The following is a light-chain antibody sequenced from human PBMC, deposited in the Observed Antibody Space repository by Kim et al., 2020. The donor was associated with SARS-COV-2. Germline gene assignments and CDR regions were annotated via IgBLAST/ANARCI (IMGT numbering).Light chain of an antibody. CDR3: GTWDNSLSAAV. CDR2: DNN. J-gene: IGLJ3*02. Sequence: QSVLTQPPSVSAAPGQEVTISCSGSSSNIEANYVSWYQQAPGTVPKLLINDNNKRPSGVPDRFSGSKSGTSASLAITGLQTGDEADYYCGTWDNSLSAAVFGGGTQLTVL. CDR1: SSNIEANY. V-gene: IGLV1-51*01.